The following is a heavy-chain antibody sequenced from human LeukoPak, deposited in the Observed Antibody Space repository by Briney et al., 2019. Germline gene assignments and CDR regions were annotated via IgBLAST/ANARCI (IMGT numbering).Heavy chain of an antibody. CDR3: ARDSPIVGATIGFDY. CDR1: GGTFSSYA. V-gene: IGHV1-69*04. Sequence: GASVKVSCKASGGTFSSYAISWVRQAPGQGLEWMGRIIPILGIANYAQKLQGRVTMTTDTSTSTAYMELRSLRSDDTAVYYCARDSPIVGATIGFDYWGQGTLVTVSS. D-gene: IGHD1-26*01. CDR2: IIPILGIA. J-gene: IGHJ4*02.